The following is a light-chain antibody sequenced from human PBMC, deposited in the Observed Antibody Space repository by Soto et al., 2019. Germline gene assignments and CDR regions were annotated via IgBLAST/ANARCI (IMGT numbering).Light chain of an antibody. Sequence: DIVMTQSPLSLPVTPGEPASISCRSSQSLLHSNGYNYLDWYLQKPGQSPQLLIYLGSNRASGVPDRFSDSGSGTDFTLRISRVEAEDVGVYYCMQALQTPLTFGQGTKVDIK. CDR3: MQALQTPLT. CDR1: QSLLHSNGYNY. CDR2: LGS. V-gene: IGKV2-28*01. J-gene: IGKJ1*01.